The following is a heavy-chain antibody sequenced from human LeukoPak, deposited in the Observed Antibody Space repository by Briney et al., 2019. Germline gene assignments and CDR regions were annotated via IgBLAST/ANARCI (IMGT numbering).Heavy chain of an antibody. D-gene: IGHD5-18*01. Sequence: ASVKVSCRASGYTFTGYYMHWVRQAPGQGLEWMGWINPNSGGKNYAQKFQGRVTMTRDTSISTAYMELSRLRSDDTAVYYCARSFSRIQLWLKPSDYYYYYMDVWGKGTTVTVSS. V-gene: IGHV1-2*02. CDR2: INPNSGGK. J-gene: IGHJ6*03. CDR3: ARSFSRIQLWLKPSDYYYYYMDV. CDR1: GYTFTGYY.